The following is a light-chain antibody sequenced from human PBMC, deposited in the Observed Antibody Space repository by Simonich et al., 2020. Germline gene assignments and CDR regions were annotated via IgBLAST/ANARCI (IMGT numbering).Light chain of an antibody. CDR2: KVS. CDR1: QSLVHSDGNTY. V-gene: IGKV2-30*02. CDR3: MQGTHLYT. Sequence: DVVMTQSPLSLPVTLGQPASISCRSSQSLVHSDGNTYLNWFQQRPGQSPRRLIYKVSNRDSGVPDRVGGSGSGTDFTLKISRVEAEDVGVYYCMQGTHLYTFGQGTKLEIK. J-gene: IGKJ2*01.